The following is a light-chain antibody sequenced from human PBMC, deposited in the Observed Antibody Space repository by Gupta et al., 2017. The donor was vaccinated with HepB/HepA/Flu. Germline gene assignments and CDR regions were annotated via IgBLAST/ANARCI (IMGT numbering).Light chain of an antibody. CDR2: GAS. V-gene: IGKV1-39*01. J-gene: IGKJ2*01. CDR3: QQSFSTPYT. Sequence: DIQMTQSPSSLSASVGDRVTITCRAGQSVATYLHWYQQETGKAPRLLIYGASTWQSGVPPRLSGSGSGTDFTLTISSRQPEDFAIYYCQQSFSTPYTFGKGTKL. CDR1: QSVATY.